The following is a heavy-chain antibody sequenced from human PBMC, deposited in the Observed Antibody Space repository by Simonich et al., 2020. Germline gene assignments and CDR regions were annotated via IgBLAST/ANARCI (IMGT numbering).Heavy chain of an antibody. D-gene: IGHD7-27*01. CDR3: ARGALTGDYYYMDV. V-gene: IGHV1-2*02. Sequence: QVQLVQSGAEVKKPGASVKVSCKASGYTFTGYYMHWVRQAPGQGLEWMGWSNPNSVGTNYAQKFQGRVTMTRDTSSSTAYMELSRLRSDDTAVYYCARGALTGDYYYMDVWGKGTTVTVSS. J-gene: IGHJ6*03. CDR2: SNPNSVGT. CDR1: GYTFTGYY.